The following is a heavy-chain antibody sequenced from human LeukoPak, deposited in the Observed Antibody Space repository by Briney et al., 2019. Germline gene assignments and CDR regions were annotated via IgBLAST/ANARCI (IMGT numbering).Heavy chain of an antibody. V-gene: IGHV4-34*01. Sequence: KPSETLSLTCAVSGGSLRDHCWSWIRQVPGKGLEWIGEINDSGNTNSNPSLEGRVTLSVDPSKNQFSLKMRSVTAADTSIYYCARPYCSRGSCYRDFDYWGQGTLVTVSS. J-gene: IGHJ4*02. CDR3: ARPYCSRGSCYRDFDY. D-gene: IGHD2-15*01. CDR2: INDSGNT. CDR1: GGSLRDHC.